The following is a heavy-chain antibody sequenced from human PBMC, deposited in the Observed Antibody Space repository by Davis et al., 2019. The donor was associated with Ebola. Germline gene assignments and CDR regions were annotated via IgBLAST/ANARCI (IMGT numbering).Heavy chain of an antibody. Sequence: GESLKISCAASGFTFSSHWMSWVRQAPGKGLEWVANIKQDGSEKYYVDSVKGRFTISRDNAKNSLYLQMNSLRAEDTAVYYCARDWVPAADYYYYYGMDVWGQGTTVTVSS. D-gene: IGHD2-2*01. CDR2: IKQDGSEK. J-gene: IGHJ6*02. V-gene: IGHV3-7*03. CDR3: ARDWVPAADYYYYYGMDV. CDR1: GFTFSSHW.